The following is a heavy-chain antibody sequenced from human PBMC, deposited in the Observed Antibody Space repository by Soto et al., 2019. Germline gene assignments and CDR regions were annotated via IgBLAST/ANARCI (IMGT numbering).Heavy chain of an antibody. V-gene: IGHV1-69*13. CDR3: ARARSSSWYYYYGMDV. D-gene: IGHD6-13*01. Sequence: ASVKVSCKASGGTFSSYAISWVQQAPGQGLEWMGGIIPIFGTANYAQKFQGRVTITADESTSTAYMELSSLRSEDTAVYYCARARSSSWYYYYGMDVWGQGTTVTVSS. CDR1: GGTFSSYA. J-gene: IGHJ6*02. CDR2: IIPIFGTA.